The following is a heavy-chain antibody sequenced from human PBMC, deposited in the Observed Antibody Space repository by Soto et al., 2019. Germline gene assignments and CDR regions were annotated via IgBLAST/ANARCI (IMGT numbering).Heavy chain of an antibody. D-gene: IGHD3-16*01. Sequence: QVQLQESGPGLVKPSETLSLTCTVSGGPISNFYWTWIRQPPGKGLEWIGNVHYSGSTNYNPSVKGRVTASVDTAKNQLSLNLCSVTATDTSVYYCARHKDAGRDRGAMDVWGQGTTVTVSS. J-gene: IGHJ6*02. CDR2: VHYSGST. V-gene: IGHV4-59*08. CDR1: GGPISNFY. CDR3: ARHKDAGRDRGAMDV.